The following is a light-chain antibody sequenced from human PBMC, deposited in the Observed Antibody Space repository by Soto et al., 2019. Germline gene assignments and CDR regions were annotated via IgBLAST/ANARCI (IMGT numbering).Light chain of an antibody. V-gene: IGKV1-5*01. J-gene: IGKJ4*01. Sequence: DIQMTQSPSTLSASVGDRVTITCRASQSISSWLAWYQQKPGKAPKLLIYDASSLESGVPSRFSGSGSGTEFTLTISSLQPDDFATYHRPQYNSYSLLTSGGRTQVDI. CDR1: QSISSW. CDR2: DAS. CDR3: PQYNSYSLLT.